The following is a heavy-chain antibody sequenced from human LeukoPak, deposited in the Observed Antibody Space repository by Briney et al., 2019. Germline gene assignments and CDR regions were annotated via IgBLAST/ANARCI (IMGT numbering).Heavy chain of an antibody. CDR1: GFTFTDHA. J-gene: IGHJ5*02. V-gene: IGHV3-23*01. CDR3: AKDGPLLWFGPTDA. CDR2: ISYGGDNT. Sequence: GGSLRLSCAASGFTFTDHAMNWVRQAPGKGLEWVSGISYGGDNTYYADSVKGRFTISRDNPRNTLNLALNSLRPEDTAFYFCAKDGPLLWFGPTDAWGQGILVTVSS. D-gene: IGHD3-10*01.